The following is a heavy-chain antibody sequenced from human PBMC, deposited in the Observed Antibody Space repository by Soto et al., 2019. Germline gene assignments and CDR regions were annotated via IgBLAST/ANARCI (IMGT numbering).Heavy chain of an antibody. CDR1: GGSIIIASYS. CDR3: AREDAARIERWFDA. V-gene: IGHV4-31*11. J-gene: IGHJ5*02. CDR2: IYSSGST. Sequence: QVQLQESGPRLVKPSQTLSLSCAVSGGSIIIASYSWNWIRQSPGRGLEWTGHIYSSGSTYYNPSLKSRVSISVDASNEQVSLKLTSVTAADTAVYFCAREDAARIERWFDAWGQGILVTVSS. D-gene: IGHD6-6*01.